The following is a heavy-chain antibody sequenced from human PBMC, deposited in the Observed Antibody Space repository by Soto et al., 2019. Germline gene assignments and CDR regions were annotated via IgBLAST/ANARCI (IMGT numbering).Heavy chain of an antibody. CDR2: IGTAGDT. CDR3: AREVATNYYYYYYGMDV. V-gene: IGHV3-13*01. Sequence: PGGSLRLSCAASGFTFSSYDMHWVRQATGKGLEWVSAIGTAGDTYYPGSVKGRFTISRENAKNSLYLQMNSLRAGDTAVYYCAREVATNYYYYYYGMDVWGQGTTVTVSS. D-gene: IGHD1-7*01. J-gene: IGHJ6*02. CDR1: GFTFSSYD.